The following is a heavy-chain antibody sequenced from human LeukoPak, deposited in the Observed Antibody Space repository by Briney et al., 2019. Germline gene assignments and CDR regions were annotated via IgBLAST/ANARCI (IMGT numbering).Heavy chain of an antibody. V-gene: IGHV1-69*04. D-gene: IGHD5-18*01. CDR2: IIPILGIA. CDR1: GGTFSSYA. CDR3: AQLGYSYGYPFDY. J-gene: IGHJ4*02. Sequence: GASVKVSCKASGGTFSSYAISWVRQAPGQGLEWMGRIIPILGIANYAQKFQGRVTITADKSTSTAYMELSSLRSEDTAVYYCAQLGYSYGYPFDYWGQGTLVTVSS.